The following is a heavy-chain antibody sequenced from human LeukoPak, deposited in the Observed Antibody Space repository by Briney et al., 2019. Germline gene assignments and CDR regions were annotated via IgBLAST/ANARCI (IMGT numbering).Heavy chain of an antibody. Sequence: GASVKVSCKASGGTFSSYTISWVRQAPGQGLEWMGWISPYNGNTNYAQKFQGRVTMTPDTSTNTAYMDLRSLRSDDTAVYYCARAPYCTNGVCSFDYWGQGTLVTVSS. D-gene: IGHD2-8*01. J-gene: IGHJ4*02. CDR3: ARAPYCTNGVCSFDY. CDR2: ISPYNGNT. CDR1: GGTFSSYT. V-gene: IGHV1-18*01.